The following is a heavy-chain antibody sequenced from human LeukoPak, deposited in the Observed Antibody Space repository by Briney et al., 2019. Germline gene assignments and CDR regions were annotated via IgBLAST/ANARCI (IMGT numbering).Heavy chain of an antibody. Sequence: PSETLSLTCTVSGYSISSGYYWGWIRQPPGKGLEWIGSIYHSGSTYYNPSLKSRVTISVDTSKNQFSLKLSSVTAADTAVYYCARVDRKGLLPYYFDYWGQGTLVTVSS. J-gene: IGHJ4*02. D-gene: IGHD2-21*02. CDR2: IYHSGST. V-gene: IGHV4-38-2*02. CDR3: ARVDRKGLLPYYFDY. CDR1: GYSISSGYY.